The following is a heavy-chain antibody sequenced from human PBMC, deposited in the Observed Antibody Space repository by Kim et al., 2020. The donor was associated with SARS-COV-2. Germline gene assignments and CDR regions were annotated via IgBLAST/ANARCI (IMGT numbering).Heavy chain of an antibody. V-gene: IGHV1-58*01. D-gene: IGHD6-19*01. CDR1: GFTFTSSA. CDR3: AADKRQWLVPLFYYGMDV. J-gene: IGHJ6*02. CDR2: IVVGSGNT. Sequence: SVKVSCKASGFTFTSSAVQWVRQARGQRLEWIGWIVVGSGNTNYAQKFQERVTITRDMSTSTAYMELSSLRSEDTAVYYCAADKRQWLVPLFYYGMDVWGQGTTVTVSS.